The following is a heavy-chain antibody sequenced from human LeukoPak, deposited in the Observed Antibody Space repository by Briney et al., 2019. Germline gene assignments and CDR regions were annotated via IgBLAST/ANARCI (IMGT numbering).Heavy chain of an antibody. CDR2: IRYDGSNK. CDR1: GFTVSSNY. J-gene: IGHJ4*02. Sequence: GGSLRLSCAASGFTVSSNYMSWVRQAPGKGLEWVAFIRYDGSNKYYADSVKGRFTISRDNSKNTLYLQMNSLRAEDTAVYYCARSTYYYDSSGPDDYWGQGTLVTVSS. CDR3: ARSTYYYDSSGPDDY. D-gene: IGHD3-22*01. V-gene: IGHV3-30*02.